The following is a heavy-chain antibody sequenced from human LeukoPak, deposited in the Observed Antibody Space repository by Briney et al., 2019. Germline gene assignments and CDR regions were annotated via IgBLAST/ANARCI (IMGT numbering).Heavy chain of an antibody. D-gene: IGHD3-22*01. CDR1: GGTFSSYA. J-gene: IGHJ4*02. CDR3: ARVWGQGSSGYYPF. Sequence: SVKVSCKASGGTFSSYAISWVRQAPGQGLEWMGGIIPIFGTANYAQKFQGRVTITADESTSTVYMELNSLTSDDTAVYYCARVWGQGSSGYYPFWGQGTLVTVSS. V-gene: IGHV1-69*01. CDR2: IIPIFGTA.